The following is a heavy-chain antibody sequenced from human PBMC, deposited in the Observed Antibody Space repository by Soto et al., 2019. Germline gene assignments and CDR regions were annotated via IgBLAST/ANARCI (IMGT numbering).Heavy chain of an antibody. Sequence: SVKVSCNASGGTFSSYAIRLVRQAPGQGLEWMGGIIPIFGTANYAQKFQGRVTITADESTSTAYMELSSLRSEDTAVYYCARETYCSSTSCYPPDPWGHGTLVTVSS. CDR2: IIPIFGTA. D-gene: IGHD2-2*01. V-gene: IGHV1-69*13. CDR1: GGTFSSYA. CDR3: ARETYCSSTSCYPPDP. J-gene: IGHJ5*02.